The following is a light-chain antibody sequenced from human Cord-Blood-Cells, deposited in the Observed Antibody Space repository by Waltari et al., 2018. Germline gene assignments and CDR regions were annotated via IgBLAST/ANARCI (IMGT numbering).Light chain of an antibody. V-gene: IGKV3-11*01. CDR2: DAS. CDR3: QQRSNWYT. J-gene: IGKJ2*01. CDR1: QSLSSY. Sequence: EIVLTQSPATLSLSPGDRATLSCRASQSLSSYLAWYQQKPGQAPRLLIYDASNRATGIPARFSGSGSGTDFTLTISSLEPEDFAVYYCQQRSNWYTFGQGTKLEIK.